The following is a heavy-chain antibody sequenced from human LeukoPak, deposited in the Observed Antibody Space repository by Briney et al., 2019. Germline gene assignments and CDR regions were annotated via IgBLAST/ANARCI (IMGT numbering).Heavy chain of an antibody. Sequence: GGSLRLSCAASGFTFGDYGMHWVRQVPGKGLEWVSGISWNSVSMGYADSVKGRFSISRDDAKNSLYLQMNNLRPEDMAIYFCAKGLSSAYGLDGFDVWGQGTTVTVSS. CDR2: ISWNSVSM. V-gene: IGHV3-9*03. J-gene: IGHJ3*01. CDR3: AKGLSSAYGLDGFDV. D-gene: IGHD3-22*01. CDR1: GFTFGDYG.